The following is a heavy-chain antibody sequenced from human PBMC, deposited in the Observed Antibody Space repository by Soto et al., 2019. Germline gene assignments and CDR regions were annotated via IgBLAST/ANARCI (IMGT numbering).Heavy chain of an antibody. CDR1: GFTFSSYS. V-gene: IGHV3-21*01. D-gene: IGHD6-13*01. CDR3: ARGLYSSSWSWFDP. J-gene: IGHJ5*02. CDR2: ISSSSSYI. Sequence: EVQLVESGGGLVKPGGSLRLSCAASGFTFSSYSMNWVRQAPGKGLEWVSSISSSSSYIYYADSVKGRFTISRDNAKNSRYLQMNSLRAEDTAVYYCARGLYSSSWSWFDPWGQGTLVTVSS.